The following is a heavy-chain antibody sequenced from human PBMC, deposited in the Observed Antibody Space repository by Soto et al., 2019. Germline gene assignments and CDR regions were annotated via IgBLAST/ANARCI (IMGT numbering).Heavy chain of an antibody. CDR3: ASRPLYYYGLDV. CDR1: GGSITTAGYS. J-gene: IGHJ6*02. V-gene: IGHV4-30-2*01. Sequence: SETLSLSCTVSGGSITTAGYSWSWIRQPPGKALEWIGYVYHTGNAYPKPSLKSRVTISLDRSKNQFSLKMTSVTAADTALYYCASRPLYYYGLDVWGQGTTVTV. D-gene: IGHD2-15*01. CDR2: VYHTGNA.